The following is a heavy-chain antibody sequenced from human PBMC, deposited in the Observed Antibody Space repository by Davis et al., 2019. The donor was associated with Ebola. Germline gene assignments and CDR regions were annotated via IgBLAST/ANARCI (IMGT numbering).Heavy chain of an antibody. CDR3: AREGGYCSGGSCYPSPFDY. CDR2: ISAYNGNT. J-gene: IGHJ4*02. V-gene: IGHV1-18*01. Sequence: ASVKVSCKASGYTFTSYGISWVRQAPGQGLEWMGWISAYNGNTNYAQKLQGRVTMTTDTSTSTAYMELRSLRSDDTAVYYCAREGGYCSGGSCYPSPFDYWGQGTLVTVSS. D-gene: IGHD2-15*01. CDR1: GYTFTSYG.